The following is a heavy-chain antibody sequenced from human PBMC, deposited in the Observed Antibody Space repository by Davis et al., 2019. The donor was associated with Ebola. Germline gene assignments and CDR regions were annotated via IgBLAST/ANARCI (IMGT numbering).Heavy chain of an antibody. D-gene: IGHD2-2*01. CDR2: ISMRGDST. Sequence: PGGSLRLSCEASGFSFSDTDMNWVRQASGKGLECVAAISMRGDSTDYANSVKGRFTISRDNSNNMRYLQMNSLTAEDTAVYYCVQGTTSCHAWGQGTLVTVSS. J-gene: IGHJ4*02. CDR1: GFSFSDTD. V-gene: IGHV3-23*01. CDR3: VQGTTSCHA.